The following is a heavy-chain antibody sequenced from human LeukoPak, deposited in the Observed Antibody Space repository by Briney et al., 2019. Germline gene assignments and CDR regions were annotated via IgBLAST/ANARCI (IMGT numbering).Heavy chain of an antibody. J-gene: IGHJ5*02. CDR3: ARGCNCSGGSCTGWFDP. CDR2: IYYSGST. D-gene: IGHD2-15*01. Sequence: SETLSLTCTVSGGSISSGDYYWSWIRQPPGKGLEWIGYIYYSGSTYYNPSLKSRVTTSGDTSKNQFSLKLSSVTAEDTAEYYCARGCNCSGGSCTGWFDPWGQGTLVTVSS. CDR1: GGSISSGDYY. V-gene: IGHV4-30-4*01.